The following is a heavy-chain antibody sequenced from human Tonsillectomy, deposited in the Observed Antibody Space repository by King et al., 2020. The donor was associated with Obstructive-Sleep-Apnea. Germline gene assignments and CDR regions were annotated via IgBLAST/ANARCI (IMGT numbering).Heavy chain of an antibody. CDR3: ARDSTGYDGYYYGMDV. CDR1: GFTFSNYA. CDR2: ISYDGSNK. J-gene: IGHJ6*02. D-gene: IGHD5-12*01. Sequence: HVQLVESGGGVVQPGRSLRLSCAASGFTFSNYAMHWVRQAPGKGLEWVAVISYDGSNKYYADSVKGRFTISRDNSKNTLYLQMNSLRAEDTAVYYCARDSTGYDGYYYGMDVWGQGTTVTVSS. V-gene: IGHV3-30-3*01.